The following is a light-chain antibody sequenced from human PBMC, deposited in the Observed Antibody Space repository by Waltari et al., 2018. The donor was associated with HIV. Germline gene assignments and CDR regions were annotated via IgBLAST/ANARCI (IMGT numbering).Light chain of an antibody. J-gene: IGKJ1*01. CDR3: LQARQTPWT. CDR2: MAS. V-gene: IGKV2-28*01. CDR1: QSLLHSNGYNF. Sequence: DIVMSQFPLSLPVTLVEPASMSCNSSQSLLHSNGYNFLDWYFQRPGQSPQLLIYMASYRASGVPDRISGSGSGTNFTLRIGRVATEDVGVYYCLQARQTPWTFGQGTKVEI.